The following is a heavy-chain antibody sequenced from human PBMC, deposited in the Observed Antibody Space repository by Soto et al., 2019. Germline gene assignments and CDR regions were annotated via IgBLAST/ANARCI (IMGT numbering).Heavy chain of an antibody. J-gene: IGHJ3*01. CDR1: EESFTTFW. CDR3: ARPASGGSRDAFDV. V-gene: IGHV5-10-1*01. D-gene: IGHD2-15*01. CDR2: SDPTDSFT. Sequence: PVVPLKISCRVAEESFTTFWPNGLSQTPGKGLEWLGRSDPTDSFTNYSPPFEGHVTISVDRSISTAYLQWNSLQASDTAIYYCARPASGGSRDAFDVWDQGTTVTVSS.